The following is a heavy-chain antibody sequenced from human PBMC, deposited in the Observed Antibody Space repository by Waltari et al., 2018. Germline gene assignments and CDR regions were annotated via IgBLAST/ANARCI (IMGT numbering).Heavy chain of an antibody. V-gene: IGHV3-53*02. Sequence: EVQLVETGGGLIQHGGSLRLSCAASGFTVSSNYMSWVRQAPGKGLEWVSVIYSGGSTYYADSVKGRFTISRDNSKNTLYLQMNSLRAEDTAVYYCARESVLGYYYYMDVWGKGTTVTVSS. J-gene: IGHJ6*03. CDR2: IYSGGST. CDR3: ARESVLGYYYYMDV. CDR1: GFTVSSNY.